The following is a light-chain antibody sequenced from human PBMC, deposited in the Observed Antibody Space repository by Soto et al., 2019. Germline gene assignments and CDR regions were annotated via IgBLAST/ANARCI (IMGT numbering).Light chain of an antibody. CDR2: DSS. CDR3: QQRSNWPST. V-gene: IGKV3-11*01. J-gene: IGKJ5*01. CDR1: QSVSSY. Sequence: EIVLTQSPATLSLSPGERATLSCRASQSVSSYLAWYQHKPGQAPRLLIYDSSNRATGIPARFSGSGSGTDFALTISSLDPEDFAVYYCQQRSNWPSTFGQGTRLEIK.